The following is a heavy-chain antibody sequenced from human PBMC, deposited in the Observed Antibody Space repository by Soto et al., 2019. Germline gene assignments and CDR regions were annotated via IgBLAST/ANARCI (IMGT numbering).Heavy chain of an antibody. V-gene: IGHV4-39*01. CDR2: IYYSGST. CDR1: GGSISSSSYY. CDR3: ARYYYDFWSGYPFGGVDY. D-gene: IGHD3-3*01. J-gene: IGHJ4*02. Sequence: QLQLQESGPGLVKPSETLSLTCTVSGGSISSSSYYWGWIRQPPGKGLEWIGSIYYSGSTYYNPSLKSRVTISVDTSKNQFSLKLSSVTAADTAVYYCARYYYDFWSGYPFGGVDYWGQGTLVTVSS.